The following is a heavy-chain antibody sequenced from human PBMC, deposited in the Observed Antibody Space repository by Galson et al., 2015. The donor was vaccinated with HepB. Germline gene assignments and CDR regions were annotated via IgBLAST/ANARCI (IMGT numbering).Heavy chain of an antibody. J-gene: IGHJ4*02. CDR3: ARVYNYGPGGLDY. CDR1: GYTFTGYF. Sequence: SVKVSCKASGYTFTGYFMHWVRQAPGQGLEWMGRINPNSGGTNLAQRFQGRVTMTRDTSISTAYMELSRLSSDDTAVYNCARVYNYGPGGLDYWGQGTLVTVSS. CDR2: INPNSGGT. V-gene: IGHV1-2*06. D-gene: IGHD3-10*01.